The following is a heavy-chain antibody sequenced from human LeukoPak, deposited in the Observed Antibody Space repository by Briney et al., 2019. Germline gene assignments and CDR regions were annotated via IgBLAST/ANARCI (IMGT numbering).Heavy chain of an antibody. CDR1: GGSISDYY. CDR2: IYTSGST. CDR3: ARDHLNIVVVPAASYYYYYMDV. Sequence: SETLSLTCTVSGGSISDYYCSWIRQPAGKGLEWIGRIYTSGSTNYNPSLKSRVTMSVDTSKNQFSLKLSSVTAADTAVYYCARDHLNIVVVPAASYYYYYMDVWGKGTTVTISS. D-gene: IGHD2-2*01. J-gene: IGHJ6*03. V-gene: IGHV4-4*07.